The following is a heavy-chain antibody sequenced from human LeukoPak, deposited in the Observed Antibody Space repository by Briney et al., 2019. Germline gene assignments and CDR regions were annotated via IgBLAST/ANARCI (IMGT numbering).Heavy chain of an antibody. D-gene: IGHD3-22*01. Sequence: SETLSLTCTVSGGSISSYYWGWIRQPPGKGLEWIGSIYYSGSTYHNPSLKSRVTISVDTSKNQFSLKMRSVTAADTAVYYCASRSLFYDSSGYYWWGQGTLVTVSS. V-gene: IGHV4-39*01. CDR1: GGSISSYY. J-gene: IGHJ4*02. CDR2: IYYSGST. CDR3: ASRSLFYDSSGYYW.